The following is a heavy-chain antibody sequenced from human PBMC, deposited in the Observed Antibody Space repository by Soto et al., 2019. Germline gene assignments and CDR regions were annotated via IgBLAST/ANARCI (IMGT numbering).Heavy chain of an antibody. V-gene: IGHV3-33*01. Sequence: GGSLRLSCVASEFAFNTYAIHWVRQAPGQGLEWVAVIWYDGRNKYYAESVKGRFTISRDNSENTVSLQMNSLRPDDTAIYHCARGGLQSFYFPPDFWGRGTLVTVS. CDR2: IWYDGRNK. CDR1: EFAFNTYA. J-gene: IGHJ4*02. CDR3: ARGGLQSFYFPPDF. D-gene: IGHD4-4*01.